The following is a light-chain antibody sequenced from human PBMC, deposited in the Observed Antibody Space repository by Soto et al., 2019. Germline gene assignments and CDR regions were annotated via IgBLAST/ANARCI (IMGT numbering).Light chain of an antibody. J-gene: IGLJ2*01. V-gene: IGLV2-11*01. Sequence: QSALTQPRSVSGSPGQSVTISCTGTSSDVGGYNYVSWYQQHPGTVPKLMIYDVSNRPSGVPDRFSGSKSGNTASLTFSGLQAEDEADYYCCSYAGGHTSLLFGGGTKVTVL. CDR2: DVS. CDR1: SSDVGGYNY. CDR3: CSYAGGHTSLL.